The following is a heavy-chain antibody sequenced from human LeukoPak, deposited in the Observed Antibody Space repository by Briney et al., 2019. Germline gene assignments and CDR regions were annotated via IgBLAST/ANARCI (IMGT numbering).Heavy chain of an antibody. CDR1: GFTFSSYS. CDR3: ARDKAITFGGVIVHPIDY. J-gene: IGHJ4*02. Sequence: GGSLRLSCAASGFTFSSYSMNWVRQAPGKGLEWVSSISSSSSYIYYADSVKGRFTISRDNAKNSLYLQMNSLRAEDTAVYYCARDKAITFGGVIVHPIDYWGQGTLVTVSS. V-gene: IGHV3-21*01. CDR2: ISSSSSYI. D-gene: IGHD3-16*02.